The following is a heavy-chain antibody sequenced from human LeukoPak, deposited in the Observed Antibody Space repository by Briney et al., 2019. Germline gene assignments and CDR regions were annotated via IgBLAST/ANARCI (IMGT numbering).Heavy chain of an antibody. CDR1: GGSFSGYY. Sequence: SETLSLTCAVYGGSFSGYYWSWIRQPPGKGLEWIGEINHSGSTNYNPSLKSRDTISVDTSKNQFSLKLSSVTAADTAVYYCARWVAGTSGYFDYWGQGTLVTVSS. CDR2: INHSGST. J-gene: IGHJ4*02. CDR3: ARWVAGTSGYFDY. V-gene: IGHV4-34*01. D-gene: IGHD6-19*01.